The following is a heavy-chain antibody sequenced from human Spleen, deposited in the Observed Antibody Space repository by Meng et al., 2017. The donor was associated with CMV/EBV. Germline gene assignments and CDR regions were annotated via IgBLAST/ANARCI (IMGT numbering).Heavy chain of an antibody. CDR3: AKDYHPYDFWTVGYYYGMDV. CDR2: IKQDGSEK. D-gene: IGHD3-3*01. V-gene: IGHV3-7*01. CDR1: GFTFSRYY. J-gene: IGHJ6*02. Sequence: GESLKISCAASGFTFSRYYMSWVRQAPGKGLEWVANIKQDGSEKYYVDSVKGRFTISRDNTKNSMYLQMNSLRAEDTAVYYCAKDYHPYDFWTVGYYYGMDVWGQGTTVTVSS.